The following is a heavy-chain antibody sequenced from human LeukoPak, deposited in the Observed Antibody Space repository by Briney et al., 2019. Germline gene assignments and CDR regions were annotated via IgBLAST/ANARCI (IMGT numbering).Heavy chain of an antibody. J-gene: IGHJ4*02. CDR2: IYYSGST. Sequence: SETLSLTCTVSGGSISSSSYYWGWIRQPPGKGLEWIGSIYYSGSTYYNPSLKGRVTISVDTSKNQFSLKLSSVTAADTAVYYCAVYDILTGTFDYWGQGTLVTVSS. V-gene: IGHV4-39*07. CDR3: AVYDILTGTFDY. CDR1: GGSISSSSYY. D-gene: IGHD3-9*01.